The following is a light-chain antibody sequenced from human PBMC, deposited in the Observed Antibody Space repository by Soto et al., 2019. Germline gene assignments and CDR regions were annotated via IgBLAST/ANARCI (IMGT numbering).Light chain of an antibody. CDR1: QSVSIN. Sequence: TVLTQSPATLSVSPGERASLSCRASQSVSINLAWYQQKPGQAPRLLIYGASTRDTGIPARFSGSGSGTEFTLTINSLQSEDFAVYYCQEYDNWPPEGTFGRGTKVE. CDR2: GAS. V-gene: IGKV3-15*01. J-gene: IGKJ1*01. CDR3: QEYDNWPPEGT.